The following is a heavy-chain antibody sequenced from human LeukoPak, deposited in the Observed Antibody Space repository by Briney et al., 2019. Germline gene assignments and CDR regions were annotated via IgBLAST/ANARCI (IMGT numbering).Heavy chain of an antibody. CDR3: AKEGRSLQTY. J-gene: IGHJ4*02. CDR1: GFMFSSNW. D-gene: IGHD5-24*01. V-gene: IGHV3-7*03. CDR2: IKEDGTET. Sequence: GGSLRLSCAASGFMFSSNWMSWVRLAPGKGLEWVANIKEDGTETYYVDSVKGRFTISRDNAKNSLYLQMNSLRVEVTAVYYCAKEGRSLQTYWGQGTLVTVSS.